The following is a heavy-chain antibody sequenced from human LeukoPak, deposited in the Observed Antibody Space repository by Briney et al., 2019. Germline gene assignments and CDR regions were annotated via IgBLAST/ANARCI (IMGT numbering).Heavy chain of an antibody. CDR2: INHSGSA. CDR1: GRSSIGYH. Sequence: SETLSLTCAVFGRSSIGYHWNWIRQSPGKGLEWIGVINHSGSANYNPSFNSRVTISLDTSKNQFSLELRSVTAADTAVYYCARDPTTVVSVPYYFDDWGQGTLVTVSS. D-gene: IGHD4-23*01. CDR3: ARDPTTVVSVPYYFDD. V-gene: IGHV4-34*01. J-gene: IGHJ4*02.